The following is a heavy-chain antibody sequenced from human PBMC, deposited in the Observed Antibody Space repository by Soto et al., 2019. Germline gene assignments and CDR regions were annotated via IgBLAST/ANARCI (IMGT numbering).Heavy chain of an antibody. D-gene: IGHD3-22*01. Sequence: GASVKVSCKACGVTFSSYAISWVRQAPGQGLEWMGGIIPIFGTANYAQKFQGRVTITADESTSTAYMELSSLRSEDTAVYYCARAYDSSGYYYGGSYWGQGTLVTVSS. CDR1: GVTFSSYA. V-gene: IGHV1-69*13. J-gene: IGHJ4*02. CDR3: ARAYDSSGYYYGGSY. CDR2: IIPIFGTA.